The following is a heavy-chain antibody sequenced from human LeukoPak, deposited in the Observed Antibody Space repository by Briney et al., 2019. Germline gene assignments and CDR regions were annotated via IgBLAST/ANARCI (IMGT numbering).Heavy chain of an antibody. CDR3: ARVNYGDYLPSFDY. CDR2: IKQDGSVK. J-gene: IGHJ4*02. Sequence: GGSLRLSCAASGFTFSSYWMNWVRQAPGKGLEWVANIKQDGSVKYYVDSVKGRFTISRDNAKNSLYLQMNSLRAEDTAMYYCARVNYGDYLPSFDYWGQGTLVTVSS. D-gene: IGHD4-17*01. V-gene: IGHV3-7*03. CDR1: GFTFSSYW.